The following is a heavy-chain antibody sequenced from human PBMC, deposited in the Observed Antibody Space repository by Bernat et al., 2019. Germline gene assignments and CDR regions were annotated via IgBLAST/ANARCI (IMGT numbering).Heavy chain of an antibody. J-gene: IGHJ4*02. D-gene: IGHD3-10*01. V-gene: IGHV3-74*01. CDR3: DRALYYNLIDY. CDR1: GFTFTSYW. Sequence: EVQLVESGGGLVQPGGSLRLSCAASGFTFTSYWMHWVRQAPGKGLVWVSRFNSDGRSTTYADSVKGRFTISRDNAKNTVYLQMNSLRAEATAVYYCDRALYYNLIDYWGQGTLVTVSS. CDR2: FNSDGRST.